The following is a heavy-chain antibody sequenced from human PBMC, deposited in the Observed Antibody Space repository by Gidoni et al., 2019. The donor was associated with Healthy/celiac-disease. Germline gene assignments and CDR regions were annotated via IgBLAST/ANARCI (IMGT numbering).Heavy chain of an antibody. CDR3: ARVGSSGWYGDFNFDP. CDR1: GDSVPSNSAA. CDR2: TYYRSKWYN. V-gene: IGHV6-1*01. D-gene: IGHD6-19*01. J-gene: IGHJ5*02. Sequence: QVQLQQSGPGLVKPSQTLSLTCAISGDSVPSNSAAWNWIRPSPSRGLEWLGRTYYRSKWYNDYAVSVKSRITINPDTSKNQFSMQLNSVTPEDTAVYYCARVGSSGWYGDFNFDPWGQGTLVTVSS.